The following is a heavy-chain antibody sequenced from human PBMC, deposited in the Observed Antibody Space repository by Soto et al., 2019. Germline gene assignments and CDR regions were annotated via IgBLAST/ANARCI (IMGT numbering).Heavy chain of an antibody. D-gene: IGHD2-21*01. CDR1: GYTFTSYY. CDR3: ARDLGEEAFDI. J-gene: IGHJ3*02. CDR2: INPSGGST. Sequence: AASVKVSCKASGYTFTSYYIHWVRQAPGQGLEWMGIINPSGGSTSYAQKFQGRVTMTRDTSTSTVYMELSSLRSEDTAVYYCARDLGEEAFDIWGQGTMVTVSS. V-gene: IGHV1-46*01.